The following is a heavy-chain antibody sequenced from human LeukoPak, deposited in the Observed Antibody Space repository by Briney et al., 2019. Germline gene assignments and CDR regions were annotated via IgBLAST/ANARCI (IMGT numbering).Heavy chain of an antibody. CDR1: GGSIGTYY. Sequence: PSETLSLTCTVSGGSIGTYYWSWIRQSPGKGLEWIGYIYHSGSTKYNPSLKSRVTISVDTSKNQFSLKLSSVTAADTAVYYCARVRTYYDYVWGSYRFIRFDPWGQGTLVTVSS. CDR3: ARVRTYYDYVWGSYRFIRFDP. CDR2: IYHSGST. J-gene: IGHJ5*02. D-gene: IGHD3-16*02. V-gene: IGHV4-59*01.